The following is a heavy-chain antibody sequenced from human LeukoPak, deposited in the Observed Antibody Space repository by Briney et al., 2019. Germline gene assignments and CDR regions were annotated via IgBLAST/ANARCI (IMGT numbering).Heavy chain of an antibody. CDR2: ISWNSGSI. CDR1: GFTFDDYA. Sequence: GRSLRLSCAASGFTFDDYAMHWVRQAPGKGLEWVSGISWNSGSIGYADSVKGRFTISRDNAKNSPYLQMNSLRAEDTALYYFAKRTPVGAFDIWGQGTMVTVSS. V-gene: IGHV3-9*01. J-gene: IGHJ3*02. CDR3: AKRTPVGAFDI. D-gene: IGHD1-14*01.